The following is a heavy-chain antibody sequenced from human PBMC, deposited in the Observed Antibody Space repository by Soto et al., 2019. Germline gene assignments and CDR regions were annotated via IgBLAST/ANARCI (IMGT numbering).Heavy chain of an antibody. CDR3: ARGQLVWYGDLTPYHRDMDV. V-gene: IGHV4-34*01. CDR2: FSHVGGT. CDR1: GGSFDDFY. Sequence: PSETLSLTCAFYGGSFDDFYWGWVRRSPGKGLEWVGEFSHVGGTNDSPSLASRVSLSVDTSKNQFSLHLRSVTAADTGLYYCARGQLVWYGDLTPYHRDMDVWGQGTTVTVSS. J-gene: IGHJ6*02. D-gene: IGHD3-10*01.